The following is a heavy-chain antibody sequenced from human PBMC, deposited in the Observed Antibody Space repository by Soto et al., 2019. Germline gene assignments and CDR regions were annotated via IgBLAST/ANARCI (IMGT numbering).Heavy chain of an antibody. CDR1: GLPFISYS. CDR3: ARGADCDSCVVRLNWFDP. D-gene: IGHD3-22*01. Sequence: EVQLVESGEAWVHPGGPLGLPFPALGLPFISYSINWVRRAPGKGLEWVHYFSSSSITIYYADSVKGRFTISRDNAKNSLYLQMNSLRDEDTAVYYCARGADCDSCVVRLNWFDPWGQGTLVTVSS. CDR2: FSSSSITI. J-gene: IGHJ5*02. V-gene: IGHV3-48*02.